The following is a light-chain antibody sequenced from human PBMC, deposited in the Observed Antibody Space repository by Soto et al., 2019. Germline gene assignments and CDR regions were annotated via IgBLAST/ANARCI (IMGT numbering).Light chain of an antibody. V-gene: IGKV3-15*01. Sequence: EIVMTQSPATLSVSPGERATLSCRASQNINSNLAWYQQKPGQAPRLLIYGVSTRATAIPARFSGSGSGTEFTLTISSLQSEDFAVYYCQQYQDSPPLTFGGGTKVDIK. J-gene: IGKJ4*01. CDR3: QQYQDSPPLT. CDR1: QNINSN. CDR2: GVS.